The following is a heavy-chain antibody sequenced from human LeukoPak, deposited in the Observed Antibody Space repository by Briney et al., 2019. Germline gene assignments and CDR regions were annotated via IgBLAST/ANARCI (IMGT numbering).Heavy chain of an antibody. CDR2: MNPNSGNT. V-gene: IGHV1-8*01. Sequence: KXXXKASGYTFTSYDINWVRQATGQGLEWMGWMNPNSGNTGYAQKFQGRVTMTRNTSISTAYMELSSLRSEDTAVYYCARGLYYYDSSGYRDWGQGTLVTVSS. J-gene: IGHJ4*02. D-gene: IGHD3-22*01. CDR1: GYTFTSYD. CDR3: ARGLYYYDSSGYRD.